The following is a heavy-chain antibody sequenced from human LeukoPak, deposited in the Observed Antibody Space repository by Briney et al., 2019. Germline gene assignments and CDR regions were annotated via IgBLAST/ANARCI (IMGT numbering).Heavy chain of an antibody. V-gene: IGHV3-7*01. CDR1: GFTFSSYW. Sequence: PGGSLRLSCAASGFTFSSYWMSWVRQAPGKGLEWVANIKQDGSEKYYVDSVKGRFTISRDNAKNSLYLQMNSLRAEDTAVYYCAKDGVGGDGYNFPNYWGQGTLVTVSS. CDR2: IKQDGSEK. CDR3: AKDGVGGDGYNFPNY. J-gene: IGHJ4*02. D-gene: IGHD5-24*01.